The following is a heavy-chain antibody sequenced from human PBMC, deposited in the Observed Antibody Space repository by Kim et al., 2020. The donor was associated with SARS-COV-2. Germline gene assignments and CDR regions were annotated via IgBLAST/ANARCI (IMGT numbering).Heavy chain of an antibody. D-gene: IGHD1-26*01. V-gene: IGHV1-46*01. J-gene: IGHJ6*02. CDR3: AKDRDQWDHRFMDV. Sequence: AQKYQGRFTITRDTSTSTVYMELTSLSSDDTGVYYCAKDRDQWDHRFMDVWGQGTTVTVSS.